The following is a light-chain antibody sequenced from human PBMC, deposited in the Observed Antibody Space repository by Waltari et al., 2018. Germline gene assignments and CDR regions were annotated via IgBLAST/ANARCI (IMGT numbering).Light chain of an antibody. CDR1: SGLSSNV. CDR2: VTSDCSH. J-gene: IGLJ3*02. CDR3: QTGGHGTWV. Sequence: QLVLTQSPSASASLGASVKLTCTLSSGLSSNVIAWLQQQPEKGPRSWMKVTSDCSHSKGDVIPGRFSGSSSGAERYLPISTLQSDDEADYCCQTGGHGTWVFGGGTKLTIL. V-gene: IGLV4-69*01.